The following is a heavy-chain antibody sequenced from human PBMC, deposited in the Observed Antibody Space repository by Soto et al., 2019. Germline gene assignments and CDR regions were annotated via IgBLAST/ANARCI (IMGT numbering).Heavy chain of an antibody. D-gene: IGHD4-17*01. CDR1: GGSISSSSYY. CDR3: ARQHGDYGYYYYYMDV. J-gene: IGHJ6*03. CDR2: IYYSGST. V-gene: IGHV4-39*01. Sequence: QSQTLSLTCTVSGGSISSSSYYWGWIRQPPGKGLEWIGSIYYSGSTYYNPSLKSRVTISVDTSKNQFSLKLSSVTAADTAVYYCARQHGDYGYYYYYMDVWGKGTTVTVSS.